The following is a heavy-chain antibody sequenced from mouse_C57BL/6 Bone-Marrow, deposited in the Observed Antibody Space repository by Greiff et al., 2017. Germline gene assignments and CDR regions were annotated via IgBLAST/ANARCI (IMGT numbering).Heavy chain of an antibody. CDR1: GYTFTDYE. J-gene: IGHJ3*01. CDR3: GGGWFAY. CDR2: IDPETGGT. V-gene: IGHV1-15*01. Sequence: VQLVESGAELVRPGASVTLSCKASGYTFTDYEMHWVKQTPVHGLEWIGAIDPETGGTAYNQKFKGKAILTADKSSSTAYMELRSLTSEDSAVYYCGGGWFAYWGQGTLVTVSA.